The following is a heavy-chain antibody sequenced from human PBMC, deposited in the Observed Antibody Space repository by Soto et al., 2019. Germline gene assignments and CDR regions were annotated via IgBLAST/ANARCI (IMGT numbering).Heavy chain of an antibody. CDR1: GFNFGDYA. J-gene: IGHJ5*02. V-gene: IGHV3-9*01. CDR2: ISGNSGKI. Sequence: EVQLVESGGGLVQPGRSLRLSCAASGFNFGDYAIHWVRQGPGKGLERVSGISGNSGKIGDAVSVKAQFTISRDNAKNSLYLQTNNLRDADTPLDYCTEGPGWLDPWGQGTPVTVAA. CDR3: TEGPGWLDP. D-gene: IGHD3-10*01.